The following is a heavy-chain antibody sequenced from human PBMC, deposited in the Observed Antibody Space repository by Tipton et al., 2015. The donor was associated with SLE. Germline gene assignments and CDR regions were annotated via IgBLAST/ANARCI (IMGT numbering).Heavy chain of an antibody. V-gene: IGHV3-7*01. CDR1: GFTFSSSL. CDR3: ATDSQDDFWSGYSH. D-gene: IGHD3-3*01. CDR2: IMQDESHQ. Sequence: SLRLSCAASGFTFSSSLMSWVRQVPGKGLEWVANIMQDESHQYYVDSVKGRFTISRDNAKNPLYLQMNSLRVEDTAVYYCATDSQDDFWSGYSHWGQGTLVTVSS. J-gene: IGHJ4*02.